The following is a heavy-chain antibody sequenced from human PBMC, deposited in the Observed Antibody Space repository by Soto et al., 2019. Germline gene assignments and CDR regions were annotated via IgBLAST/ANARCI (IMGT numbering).Heavy chain of an antibody. D-gene: IGHD3-3*01. V-gene: IGHV3-66*01. J-gene: IGHJ4*02. Sequence: GGSLRLSCAAPGFTVSSNYMSWVRQAPGKGLEWVSVIYSGGSTYYADSVKGRFTISRDNSKNTLYLQMNSLRAEDTAVYYCARGRGKTYYDFWSGSLGYWGQGTLVTVSS. CDR1: GFTVSSNY. CDR3: ARGRGKTYYDFWSGSLGY. CDR2: IYSGGST.